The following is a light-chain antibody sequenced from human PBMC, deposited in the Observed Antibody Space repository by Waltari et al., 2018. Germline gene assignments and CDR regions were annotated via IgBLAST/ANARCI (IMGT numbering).Light chain of an antibody. J-gene: IGLJ2*01. CDR1: SLRSYY. CDR2: DKN. V-gene: IGLV3-19*01. Sequence: SSELTQDPAVSVAMGQTVRITCQGDSLRSYYASWYQQRPGQAPRLVMYDKNNRPSGLPDRFAGSTSHNTASLTISGAQAEDEASYYCHSRDASGVGGSFGGGTRLTVL. CDR3: HSRDASGVGGS.